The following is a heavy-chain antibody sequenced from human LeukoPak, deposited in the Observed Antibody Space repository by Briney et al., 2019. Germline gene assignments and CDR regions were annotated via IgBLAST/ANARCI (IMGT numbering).Heavy chain of an antibody. Sequence: GGSLTLSCSTSSFTFSNYEMKWVRQARGGGLEWVAHISGSGDNKYYTDSVKRRFTIYRDNAKNSLYLQMNSLRAEDAAVYYCAELGITMIGGVWGKGTTVTISS. J-gene: IGHJ6*04. V-gene: IGHV3-48*03. CDR1: SFTFSNYE. D-gene: IGHD3-10*02. CDR2: ISGSGDNK. CDR3: AELGITMIGGV.